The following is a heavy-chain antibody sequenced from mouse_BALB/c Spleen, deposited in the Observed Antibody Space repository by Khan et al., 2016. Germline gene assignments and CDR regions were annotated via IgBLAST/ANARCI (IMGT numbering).Heavy chain of an antibody. V-gene: IGHV1-4*01. Sequence: QVQLQQSGAELARPGASVKMSCKASGYTFTIYTMHWVKQRPGQGLEWIGYINPSSGYTNYNQKFKDKATLTADKSSSTAYMQLSSLTSEDSAVYYRARSRTMGRNYLFDYWGQGTTLTVSS. CDR1: GYTFTIYT. D-gene: IGHD2-1*01. CDR3: ARSRTMGRNYLFDY. CDR2: INPSSGYT. J-gene: IGHJ2*01.